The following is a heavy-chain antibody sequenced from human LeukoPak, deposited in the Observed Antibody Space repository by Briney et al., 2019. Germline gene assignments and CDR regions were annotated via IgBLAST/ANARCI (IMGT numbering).Heavy chain of an antibody. CDR3: ARAMVFDYYYYMDV. CDR2: ISSSSSYI. Sequence: GGSLILSCAASGFTFSSYSMNWVRQAPGKGLEWVSSISSSSSYIYYADSVKGRFTISRDNAKNSLYLQMNSLRAEDTAVYYCARAMVFDYYYYMDVWGKGTTVTISS. CDR1: GFTFSSYS. V-gene: IGHV3-21*01. J-gene: IGHJ6*03. D-gene: IGHD3-10*01.